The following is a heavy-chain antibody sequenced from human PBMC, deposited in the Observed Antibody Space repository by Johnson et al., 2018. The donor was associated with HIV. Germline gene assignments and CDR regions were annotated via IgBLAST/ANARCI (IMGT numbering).Heavy chain of an antibody. D-gene: IGHD3-22*01. CDR1: GFTFSSYA. J-gene: IGHJ3*02. V-gene: IGHV3-64*01. CDR2: ISSNGGST. CDR3: ARDSIPYVVVTLGAFDI. Sequence: MLLVESGGGLVQPGGSLRLSCAASGFTFSSYAMHWVRQAPGKGLEYVSAISSNGGSTYYAHSVTGRFTISRDNSKNTLYLQMGSLRAEDMAVYYCARDSIPYVVVTLGAFDIWGQGTMVTVSS.